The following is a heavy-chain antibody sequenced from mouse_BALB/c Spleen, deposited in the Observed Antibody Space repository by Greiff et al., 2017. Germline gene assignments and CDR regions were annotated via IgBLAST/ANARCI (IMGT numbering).Heavy chain of an antibody. CDR2: ISYSGST. CDR3: ARRLYGSFAY. CDR1: GYSITSDYA. D-gene: IGHD1-2*01. Sequence: EVQLQESGPGLVKPSQSLSLTCTVTGYSITSDYAWNWIRQFPGNKLEWMGYISYSGSTSYNPSLKSRISITRDTSKNQFFLQLNSVTTEDTATYYCARRLYGSFAYWGQGTLVTVSA. V-gene: IGHV3-2*02. J-gene: IGHJ3*01.